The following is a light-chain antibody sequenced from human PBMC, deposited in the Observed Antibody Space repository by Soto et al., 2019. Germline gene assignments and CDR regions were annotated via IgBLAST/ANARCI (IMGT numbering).Light chain of an antibody. CDR3: QQTYRATIT. Sequence: DIQMTQSPSSLSASVGDRVTITCRSSQSIRSSLNWYQQKPGQAPNLLIYAASSLQSGVPSRFSGSGSGTDFTLTISSLQPEDFATYYCQQTYRATITFGLGTRLELE. CDR2: AAS. V-gene: IGKV1-39*01. J-gene: IGKJ5*01. CDR1: QSIRSS.